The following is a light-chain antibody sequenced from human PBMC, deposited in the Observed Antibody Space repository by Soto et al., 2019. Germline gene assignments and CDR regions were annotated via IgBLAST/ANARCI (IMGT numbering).Light chain of an antibody. CDR3: QQYGSSSN. J-gene: IGKJ5*01. Sequence: EIVLTQSPGTLSLSPGERATLSCRASPSVSSYLAWYQQKPGQAPRLLIYGASSRPTGIPDRFSGSGSGTDFTLTISRLEPEDFAVYYCQQYGSSSNFGQGTRLEI. CDR2: GAS. V-gene: IGKV3-20*01. CDR1: PSVSSY.